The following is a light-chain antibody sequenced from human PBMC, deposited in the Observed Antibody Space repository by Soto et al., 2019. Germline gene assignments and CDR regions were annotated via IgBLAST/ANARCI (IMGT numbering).Light chain of an antibody. CDR3: QQRSNWPIT. CDR1: QSVSSY. CDR2: DAS. J-gene: IGKJ5*01. Sequence: EIVLTHSPFTLSLSPVERSTLSCRASQSVSSYLAWYQQKPGQAPRLLIYDASNRATGIPARFSGSGSGTDFTLTISSLEPEDFAVYYCQQRSNWPITFGQGTRLEIK. V-gene: IGKV3-11*01.